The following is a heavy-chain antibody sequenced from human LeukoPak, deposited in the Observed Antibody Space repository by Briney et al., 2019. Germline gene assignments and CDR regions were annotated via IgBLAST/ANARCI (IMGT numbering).Heavy chain of an antibody. Sequence: GASVKVSCKAPGYTFTTYDINLVRQATGQGLEWMGWINPNSGGTNYAQKFQGRVTMTRDTSISTAYMELSRLRSDDTAVYYCARGYCGGDCYSGDNAFDIWGQGTMVTVSS. CDR1: GYTFTTYD. V-gene: IGHV1-2*02. CDR3: ARGYCGGDCYSGDNAFDI. CDR2: INPNSGGT. J-gene: IGHJ3*02. D-gene: IGHD2-21*01.